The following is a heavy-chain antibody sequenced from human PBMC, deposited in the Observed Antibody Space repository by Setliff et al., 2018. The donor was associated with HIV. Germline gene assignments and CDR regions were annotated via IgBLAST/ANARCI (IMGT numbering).Heavy chain of an antibody. D-gene: IGHD3-16*02. Sequence: GESLKISCQGLGNMFTNNWIAWVRQMPGKGLEWMGIIYPADSDTTYNPSFQGRFIISRDNAKNSLYLQMNSLRAEDTAVYYCASPIVGWTFHVFHMWGQGTMVTVSS. V-gene: IGHV5-51*01. CDR3: ASPIVGWTFHVFHM. CDR2: IYPADSDT. CDR1: GNMFTNNW. J-gene: IGHJ3*02.